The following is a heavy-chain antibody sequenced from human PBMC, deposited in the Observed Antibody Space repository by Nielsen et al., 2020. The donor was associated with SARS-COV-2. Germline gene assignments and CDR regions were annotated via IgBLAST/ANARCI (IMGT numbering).Heavy chain of an antibody. CDR3: ARGTVVAATRFDY. V-gene: IGHV3-48*02. J-gene: IGHJ4*02. Sequence: GESLKISCAASGFTFSSYSMNWVRQAPGKGLEWVSYISSSSTIYYADSVKGRFTISRDNAKNSLYLQMNSLRDEDTAVYYCARGTVVAATRFDYWGQGTLVTVSS. CDR1: GFTFSSYS. CDR2: ISSSSTI. D-gene: IGHD2-15*01.